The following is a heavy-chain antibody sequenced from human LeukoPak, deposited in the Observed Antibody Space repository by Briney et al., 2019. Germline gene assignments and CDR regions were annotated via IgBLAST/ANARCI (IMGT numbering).Heavy chain of an antibody. V-gene: IGHV3-53*01. CDR2: IYSGGST. Sequence: TGGSLRLSCAASGFTVSSNYMSWVRQAPGKGLEWVSVIYSGGSTYYADSVKGRFTISRDNSKNTLYLLMNSLRAEDTAVYYCAREAAGWDGMDVWGQGTTVTVSS. D-gene: IGHD1-26*01. J-gene: IGHJ6*02. CDR1: GFTVSSNY. CDR3: AREAAGWDGMDV.